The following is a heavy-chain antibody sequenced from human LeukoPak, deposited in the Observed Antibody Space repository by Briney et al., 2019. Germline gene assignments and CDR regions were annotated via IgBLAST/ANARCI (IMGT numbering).Heavy chain of an antibody. D-gene: IGHD3-10*01. CDR3: AKTYYYGSGSY. Sequence: GGSLRLSCAASGFTFSSYWMSWVRQAPGKGLEWVANIKQDGSEKYYVDSVKGRFTISRDNAKNSLYLQMNSLRAGDTAVYYCAKTYYYGSGSYWGQGTLVTVSS. CDR2: IKQDGSEK. J-gene: IGHJ4*02. CDR1: GFTFSSYW. V-gene: IGHV3-7*01.